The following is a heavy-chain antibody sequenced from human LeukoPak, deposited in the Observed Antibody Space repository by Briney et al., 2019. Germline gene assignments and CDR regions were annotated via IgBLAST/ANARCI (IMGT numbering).Heavy chain of an antibody. D-gene: IGHD5-24*01. CDR3: ARSRRDGYGGYYFDY. Sequence: SETLSLTCTASGGSISSSSYYWGWIRQPPGKGLEWIGSIYYSGGTYYNPSLKSRVTISVDTSKNQFSLKLSSVTAADTAVYYCARSRRDGYGGYYFDYWGQGNLVTVSS. V-gene: IGHV4-39*01. CDR1: GGSISSSSYY. J-gene: IGHJ4*02. CDR2: IYYSGGT.